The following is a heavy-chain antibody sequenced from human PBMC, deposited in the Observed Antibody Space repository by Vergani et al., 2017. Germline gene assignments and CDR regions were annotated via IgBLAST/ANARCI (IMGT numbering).Heavy chain of an antibody. J-gene: IGHJ4*02. CDR3: ARDLLLDYGSGSWMGGLDY. Sequence: QVQLQQWGAGLLKPSETLSLTCAVYGGSFSGYDWSWIRQPPGKGLEWIGEINHSGSTNYNPSLKSRVTISVDTSKNQFSLKLSSVTAADTAVYYCARDLLLDYGSGSWMGGLDYWGQGTLVTVSS. CDR1: GGSFSGYD. V-gene: IGHV4-34*01. CDR2: INHSGST. D-gene: IGHD3-10*01.